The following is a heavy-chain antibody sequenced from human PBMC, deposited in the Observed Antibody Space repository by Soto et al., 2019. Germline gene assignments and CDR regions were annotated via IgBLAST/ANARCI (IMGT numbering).Heavy chain of an antibody. CDR2: ISGSGGSP. V-gene: IGHV3-23*01. CDR1: GFTFSSYA. J-gene: IGHJ4*02. D-gene: IGHD3-22*01. Sequence: EVQLLESGGGLVQPGGSLRLSCAASGFTFSSYAMSWVRQAPGKGLEWVSAISGSGGSPYYADSVKGRFTISRDNSKNTLYLQMNSLRAEDTAVYYCAKNGNLYYYDSSGYRDPFDYWGQGTLVTVSS. CDR3: AKNGNLYYYDSSGYRDPFDY.